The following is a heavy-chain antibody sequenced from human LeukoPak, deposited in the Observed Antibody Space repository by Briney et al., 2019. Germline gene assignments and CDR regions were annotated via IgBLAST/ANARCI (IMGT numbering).Heavy chain of an antibody. D-gene: IGHD3-10*01. Sequence: TSETLSLTCAVYGGSFSGYSWNWIRQPPVKGLEWIGEINHSGGTNYNPSLKSRVTISVDTSKKQFSLKLSSVTAADTAVYYCARGVDYYGVWGQGTLVTVSS. CDR1: GGSFSGYS. J-gene: IGHJ4*02. V-gene: IGHV4-34*01. CDR3: ARGVDYYGV. CDR2: INHSGGT.